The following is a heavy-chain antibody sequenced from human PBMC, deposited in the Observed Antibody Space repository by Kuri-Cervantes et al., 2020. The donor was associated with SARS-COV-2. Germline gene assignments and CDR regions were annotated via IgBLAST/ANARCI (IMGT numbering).Heavy chain of an antibody. CDR1: GYSISSGYY. V-gene: IGHV4-61*02. CDR3: ARVAAGYFDY. Sequence: SCTVSGYSISSGYYWSWIRQPAGKGLEWIGRIYTSGSTNYNPSLKSRVTISVDTSKNQFSLKLSSVTAADTAVYYCARVAAGYFDYWGQGTLVTVSS. J-gene: IGHJ4*02. CDR2: IYTSGST. D-gene: IGHD6-25*01.